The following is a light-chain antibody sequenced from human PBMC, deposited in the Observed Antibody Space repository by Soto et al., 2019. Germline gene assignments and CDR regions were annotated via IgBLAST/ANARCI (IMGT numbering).Light chain of an antibody. CDR2: EVN. V-gene: IGLV2-14*01. J-gene: IGLJ1*01. CDR3: SSYTNINTRACV. CDR1: SSDVGGYNS. Sequence: QSVLTQPASVSGSPGQSITVSCTGTSSDVGGYNSVSWYQQHPGKTPKLMIFEVNNRPSGVSNRFSGSKSGNTASLTISGLQAEDEAEYYCSSYTNINTRACVFGTGTKLTVL.